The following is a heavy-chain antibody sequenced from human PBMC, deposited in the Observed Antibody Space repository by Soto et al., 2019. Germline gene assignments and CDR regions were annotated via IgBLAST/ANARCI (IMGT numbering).Heavy chain of an antibody. CDR2: ISSSSSYI. V-gene: IGHV3-21*01. CDR3: ARDDSSGYYLGGRDY. J-gene: IGHJ4*02. D-gene: IGHD3-22*01. Sequence: PGGSLRLSCAASGFTFSRYSMNWVRQAPGKGLEWVSSISSSSSYIYYADSVKGRFTISRDNAKNSLYLQMNSLRAEDTAVYYCARDDSSGYYLGGRDYWGQGTLVTVSS. CDR1: GFTFSRYS.